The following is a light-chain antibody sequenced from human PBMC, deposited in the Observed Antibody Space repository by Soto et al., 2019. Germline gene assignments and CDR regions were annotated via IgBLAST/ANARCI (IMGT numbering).Light chain of an antibody. Sequence: DIQMTQSPSTLSASVGDRVTITCRASQSISYWLAWYQQKPGKAPKLLISKASSLESGVPSRFSGSGSGTEFTLTISSLEPEDFATYYCQHYNTYPWTFGQGTKVDIK. CDR3: QHYNTYPWT. CDR1: QSISYW. CDR2: KAS. J-gene: IGKJ1*01. V-gene: IGKV1-5*03.